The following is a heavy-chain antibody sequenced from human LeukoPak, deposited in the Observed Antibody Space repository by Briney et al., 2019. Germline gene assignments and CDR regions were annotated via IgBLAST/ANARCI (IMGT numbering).Heavy chain of an antibody. J-gene: IGHJ4*02. D-gene: IGHD2-2*01. CDR2: INQDESEK. CDR1: GFTFIGYW. CDR3: ARGRYCSSTRCYFDY. V-gene: IGHV3-7*01. Sequence: GWALRLSFASSGFTFIGYWWSGVRQAPGRGLEGVANINQDESEKYYVDSVKGRFTISRDNAKNSLYLQMHSLRAEDTAVYYCARGRYCSSTRCYFDYWGQGTLVTVSS.